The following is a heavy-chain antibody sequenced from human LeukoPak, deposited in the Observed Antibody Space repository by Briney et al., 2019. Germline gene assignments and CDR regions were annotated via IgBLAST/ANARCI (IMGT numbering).Heavy chain of an antibody. CDR3: ARIRDYYDSSGYSYGYYGMDV. V-gene: IGHV3-21*01. CDR1: GFTFSSYS. Sequence: GGSLRLSCAASGFTFSSYSMNWVRQAPGKGLEWVSSISSNSNYIYYADSVKGRFTISRDNAKNSLYLQMNSLRAEGTAVYYCARIRDYYDSSGYSYGYYGMDVWGQGTTVTVSS. J-gene: IGHJ6*02. D-gene: IGHD3-22*01. CDR2: ISSNSNYI.